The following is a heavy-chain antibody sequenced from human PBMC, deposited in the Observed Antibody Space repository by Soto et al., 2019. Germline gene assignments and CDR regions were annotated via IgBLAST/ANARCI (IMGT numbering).Heavy chain of an antibody. D-gene: IGHD2-15*01. J-gene: IGHJ4*02. Sequence: LRLSCAASGFTFSSYWMSWVRQAPGKGLEWVANIKQDGSEKYYVDSVKGRFTISRDNAKNSLYLQMNSLRAEDTAVYYCARGLGGGSCYHYDYWGQGTLVNVSS. V-gene: IGHV3-7*03. CDR3: ARGLGGGSCYHYDY. CDR2: IKQDGSEK. CDR1: GFTFSSYW.